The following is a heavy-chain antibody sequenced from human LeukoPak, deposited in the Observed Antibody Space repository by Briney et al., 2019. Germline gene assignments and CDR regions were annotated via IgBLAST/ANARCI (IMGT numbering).Heavy chain of an antibody. CDR3: ARQNGVGLFILP. CDR1: GDSISTSNSY. J-gene: IGHJ4*02. CDR2: IYYSGNT. Sequence: SETLSLTCAVSGDSISTSNSYWGWIRRPPGKGLEWVGSIYYSGNTYYNPSLKSRVTISVDTSKNHFSLKLTSVTAADTAVYYCARQNGVGLFILPGGQGTLVTVSS. V-gene: IGHV4-39*01. D-gene: IGHD3-3*01.